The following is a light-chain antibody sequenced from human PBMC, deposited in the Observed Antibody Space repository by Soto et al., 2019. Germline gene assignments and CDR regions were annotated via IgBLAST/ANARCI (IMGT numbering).Light chain of an antibody. Sequence: DIMMTQSPGTLSASPGERATLSCRASQSVSSNLAWYQQKPGQAPRLLIYAVSTRAPGIPARFSGSGSGTKFSLTISSLQSEDVAVYYCQQYNKWPLTFGKGTKVEIK. J-gene: IGKJ1*01. CDR3: QQYNKWPLT. CDR1: QSVSSN. CDR2: AVS. V-gene: IGKV3-15*01.